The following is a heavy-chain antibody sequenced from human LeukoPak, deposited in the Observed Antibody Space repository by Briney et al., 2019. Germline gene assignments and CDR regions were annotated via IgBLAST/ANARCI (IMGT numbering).Heavy chain of an antibody. CDR1: GFIFSSYN. J-gene: IGHJ4*02. CDR2: ISNDGSKK. V-gene: IGHV3-30*18. CDR3: AKDRYSYAFEYSDS. Sequence: GGSLRLSCAASGFIFSSYNMNWVRQAPGKGLDWVAVISNDGSKKYYADSVKGRFTISRDNSKNTLSLQVSSLRTEDTAVYYCAKDRYSYAFEYSDSWGQGTLVTVSS. D-gene: IGHD5-18*01.